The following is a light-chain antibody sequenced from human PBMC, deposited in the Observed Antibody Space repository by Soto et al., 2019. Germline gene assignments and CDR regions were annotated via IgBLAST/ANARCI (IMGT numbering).Light chain of an antibody. J-gene: IGKJ1*01. CDR3: QQRSNWRT. CDR1: QSVSSY. CDR2: DAS. V-gene: IGKV3-11*01. Sequence: ESVLTQSPATLSLAPGERATLSCRASQSVSSYLAWYQQKPGQAPRLLIYDASNRATGIPARFSGSGSGTDFTLTISSLEPEDFAVYYCQQRSNWRTFGQGTKVDIK.